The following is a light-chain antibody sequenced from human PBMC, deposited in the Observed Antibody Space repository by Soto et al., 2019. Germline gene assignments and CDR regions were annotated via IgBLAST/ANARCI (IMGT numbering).Light chain of an antibody. Sequence: EIVLTQSPGTLSLSPGEGATLSCRASENVYSNSLAWYQQKPGQPPRLLIYGAATRASAVPDRFSGSGSGADFTLTITGLEPEDFAVYYCQQYGTSPLTFGPGTRVD. CDR1: ENVYSNS. CDR2: GAA. V-gene: IGKV3-20*01. CDR3: QQYGTSPLT. J-gene: IGKJ3*01.